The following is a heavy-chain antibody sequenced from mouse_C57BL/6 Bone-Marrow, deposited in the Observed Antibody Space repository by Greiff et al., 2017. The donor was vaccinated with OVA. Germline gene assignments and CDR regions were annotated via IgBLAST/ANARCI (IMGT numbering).Heavy chain of an antibody. V-gene: IGHV14-4*01. CDR2: IDPENGDT. CDR1: GFNIKDDY. Sequence: EVQLQQSGAELVRPGASVKLSCTASGFNIKDDYMHWVKQRPEQGLEWIGWIDPENGDTEYASKFQGKATITADTSSNTAYLQLSSLTSEDTAVYYYTKEKGWLLRDFDYWGQGTTLTVSS. J-gene: IGHJ2*01. CDR3: TKEKGWLLRDFDY. D-gene: IGHD2-3*01.